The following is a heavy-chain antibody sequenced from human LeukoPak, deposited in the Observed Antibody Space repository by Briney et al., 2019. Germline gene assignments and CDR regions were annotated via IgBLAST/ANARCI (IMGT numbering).Heavy chain of an antibody. Sequence: SETLSLTCTVSGGSISSYYWSWIRQPPGKGLEWIGYIYYSGSTNYNPSLKSRVTISVATSKNQFSLKLSSVTAADTAVYYCAREYCSSTSCYFGYWGQGTLVTVSS. CDR2: IYYSGST. V-gene: IGHV4-59*01. CDR1: GGSISSYY. D-gene: IGHD2-2*01. CDR3: AREYCSSTSCYFGY. J-gene: IGHJ4*02.